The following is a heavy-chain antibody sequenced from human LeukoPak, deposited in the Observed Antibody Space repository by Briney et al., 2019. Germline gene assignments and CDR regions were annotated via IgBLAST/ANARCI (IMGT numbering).Heavy chain of an antibody. CDR2: IYSGGST. V-gene: IGHV3-53*01. CDR3: ARDFIAAAGRRDAFDI. Sequence: PGGSLRLSCAASGFTVSSNYMSWVRQAPGKGLEWVSVIYSGGSTYYADSVKGRFTISRDNSKNTLYLQMNSLRAEDTAVYYCARDFIAAAGRRDAFDIWGQGTMVTVSS. J-gene: IGHJ3*02. D-gene: IGHD6-13*01. CDR1: GFTVSSNY.